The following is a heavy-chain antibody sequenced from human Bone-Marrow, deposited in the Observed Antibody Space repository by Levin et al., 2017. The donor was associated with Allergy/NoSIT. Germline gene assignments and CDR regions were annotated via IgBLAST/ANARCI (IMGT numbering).Heavy chain of an antibody. V-gene: IGHV3-30-3*01. J-gene: IGHJ3*02. Sequence: HPGGSLRLSCEASGFRLGNYPMHWVRQAPGKGLEWVAVIGYDGINVDYAGSVRGRFTLSRDIPGDTMHLQLTSLRIDDTAVYYCARDDLWFGELFQPNDAFDIWGQGATVIVSS. CDR3: ARDDLWFGELFQPNDAFDI. CDR2: IGYDGINV. D-gene: IGHD3-10*01. CDR1: GFRLGNYP.